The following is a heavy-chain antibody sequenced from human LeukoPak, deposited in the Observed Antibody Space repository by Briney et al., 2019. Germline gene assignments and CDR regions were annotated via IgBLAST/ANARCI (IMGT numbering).Heavy chain of an antibody. CDR1: GFTFSSYA. Sequence: GGSLRLSCAASGFTFSSYAMNWVRQAPGKGLEWVSTISGSGGSRYYADSVKGRFTISRDNSKNTLFLQMNSLRAEDTAVYYCAKDLWWFGEYDAFDFWGQGTMVTVSS. CDR2: ISGSGGSR. CDR3: AKDLWWFGEYDAFDF. D-gene: IGHD3-10*01. J-gene: IGHJ3*01. V-gene: IGHV3-23*01.